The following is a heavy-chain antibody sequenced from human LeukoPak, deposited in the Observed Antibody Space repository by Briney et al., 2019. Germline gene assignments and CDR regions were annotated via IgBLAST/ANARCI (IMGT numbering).Heavy chain of an antibody. J-gene: IGHJ4*02. CDR3: AASLPNIVVVPATKGPFGY. Sequence: GGSLRLSCAASGFTFSSYTMSCVRQAPGKGLEWVSGVSGSGGNIHYADSVKGRFTISRDNSKNTLYLQMNSLRAEDTAVYYCAASLPNIVVVPATKGPFGYWGQGALVTVSS. D-gene: IGHD2-2*01. V-gene: IGHV3-23*01. CDR2: VSGSGGNI. CDR1: GFTFSSYT.